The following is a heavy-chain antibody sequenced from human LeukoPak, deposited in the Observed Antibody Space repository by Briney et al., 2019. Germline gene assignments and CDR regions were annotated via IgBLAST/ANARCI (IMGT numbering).Heavy chain of an antibody. CDR2: ISGSGTYT. CDR3: AKDQRLRPQYYFDS. CDR1: GFTFNTYA. V-gene: IGHV3-23*01. J-gene: IGHJ4*02. Sequence: PGGSRRLSCLASGFTFNTYAVFWVRQTPGKGLEWVSGISGSGTYTYYADSVKGRFTISRDNSKNMLYLQMNSLRAEDTAVFYCAKDQRLRPQYYFDSWGQGTLVTVSS.